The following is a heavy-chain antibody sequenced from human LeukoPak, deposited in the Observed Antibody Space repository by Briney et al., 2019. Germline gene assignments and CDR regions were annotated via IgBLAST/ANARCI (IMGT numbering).Heavy chain of an antibody. V-gene: IGHV1-2*02. D-gene: IGHD3-9*01. Sequence: ASVKVSCKASGYTFTSYYMHWVRQAPGQGLEWMGWINPNSGGTNYAQKFQGRVTMTRDTSISTAYMELSRLRSDDTAVYYCARRDYDILTGYYRVFDYWGQGSLVTVSS. CDR3: ARRDYDILTGYYRVFDY. CDR2: INPNSGGT. CDR1: GYTFTSYY. J-gene: IGHJ4*02.